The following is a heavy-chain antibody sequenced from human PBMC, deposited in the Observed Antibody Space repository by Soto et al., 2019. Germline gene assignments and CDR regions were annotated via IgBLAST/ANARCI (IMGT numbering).Heavy chain of an antibody. J-gene: IGHJ4*02. Sequence: QVQLVESGGGVVQPGRCLRLSCAASGFTFSSYGMHWVRQAPGKGLEWVAVISYDGSNKYYADSVKGRFTISRDNSQNTLYLQMNSLRAEDTAVSYCAKNRGGIVATMWGQGTLVTVSS. CDR3: AKNRGGIVATM. CDR1: GFTFSSYG. D-gene: IGHD5-12*01. CDR2: ISYDGSNK. V-gene: IGHV3-30*18.